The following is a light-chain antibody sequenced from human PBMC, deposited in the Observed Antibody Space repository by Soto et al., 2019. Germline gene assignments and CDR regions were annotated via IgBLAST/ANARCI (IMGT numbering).Light chain of an antibody. CDR1: QSGRSH. CDR2: GAS. V-gene: IGKV3-15*01. Sequence: EVVMTQSPATLSVSPGERATLSCRASQSGRSHLAWYQQKPGQAPSLLIFGASTRATGVPARFSGSESGTEFTLTISSLQSEDVAVYFCQQDNDWPRTFGGGTKVEIK. CDR3: QQDNDWPRT. J-gene: IGKJ4*01.